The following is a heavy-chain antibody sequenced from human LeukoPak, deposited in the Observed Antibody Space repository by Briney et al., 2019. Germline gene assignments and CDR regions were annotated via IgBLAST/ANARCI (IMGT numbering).Heavy chain of an antibody. CDR2: IYYSGST. D-gene: IGHD3-22*01. CDR1: GGSFSGYY. CDR3: ARAPFSYDSSGYHY. Sequence: SETLSLTCAVYGGSFSGYYWSWIRQPPGKGLEWIGYIYYSGSTNYNPSLKSRVTISVDTSKNQFSLKLSSVTAADTAVYYCARAPFSYDSSGYHYWGQGTLVTVSS. V-gene: IGHV4-59*01. J-gene: IGHJ4*02.